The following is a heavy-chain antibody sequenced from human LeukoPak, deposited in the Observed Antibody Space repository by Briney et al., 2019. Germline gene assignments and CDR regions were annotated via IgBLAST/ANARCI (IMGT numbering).Heavy chain of an antibody. CDR1: GLSFNSDW. J-gene: IGHJ4*02. D-gene: IGHD3-16*01. Sequence: GGSLRLSCAASGLSFNSDWMDWVRQAPGKGLEWVANIKHDESEKNYLDSVKGRFTFSRDNAQNSLYLQMNGLRVEDTAVYYCTRRLDDWGQGTLVTVSS. CDR3: TRRLDD. CDR2: IKHDESEK. V-gene: IGHV3-7*01.